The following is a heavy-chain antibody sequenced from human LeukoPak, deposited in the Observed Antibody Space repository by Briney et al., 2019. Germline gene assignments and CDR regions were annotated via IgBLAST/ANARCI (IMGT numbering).Heavy chain of an antibody. CDR1: GFTFSRYW. J-gene: IGHJ4*02. Sequence: GGSLRLSCAASGFTFSRYWMSWVRQAPGKGLEWVANIKQDGSTKYYADSVKGRFTISRDNAENSLYLQMNNLRAEDTAVYYCARVLSRGGWALDSWGQGTLVTVSS. CDR3: ARVLSRGGWALDS. CDR2: IKQDGSTK. V-gene: IGHV3-7*03. D-gene: IGHD6-19*01.